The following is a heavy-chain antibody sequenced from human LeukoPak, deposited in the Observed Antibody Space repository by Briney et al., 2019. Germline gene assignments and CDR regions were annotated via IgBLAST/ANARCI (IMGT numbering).Heavy chain of an antibody. V-gene: IGHV4-38-2*02. CDR3: ARIGTAMIDY. D-gene: IGHD5-18*01. J-gene: IGHJ4*02. CDR1: GYSIRSGFY. CDR2: IFQGGTT. Sequence: PLETLSLTCTVSGYSIRSGFYWGWIRQAPGKGLEWIGSIFQGGTTFYNPSLKSRVIISADTSNNEFSLKLSSVTAADTAVYYCARIGTAMIDYWGQGTLVTVSS.